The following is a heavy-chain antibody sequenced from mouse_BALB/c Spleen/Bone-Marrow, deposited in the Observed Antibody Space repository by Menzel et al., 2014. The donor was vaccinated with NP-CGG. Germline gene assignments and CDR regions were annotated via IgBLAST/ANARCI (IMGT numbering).Heavy chain of an antibody. J-gene: IGHJ2*01. Sequence: EVHLVESGGGLVQPGGSLRLSCAPSGFTFTDYYMSWVRQPPGKALEWLGFIRNKANGYTTEYSASVKGRFTISRVSSQSILYLQMNTLRAEDSATYYCARDRAARATGYYFDYWGQGTTLTVSS. D-gene: IGHD3-1*01. V-gene: IGHV7-3*02. CDR3: ARDRAARATGYYFDY. CDR1: GFTFTDYY. CDR2: IRNKANGYTT.